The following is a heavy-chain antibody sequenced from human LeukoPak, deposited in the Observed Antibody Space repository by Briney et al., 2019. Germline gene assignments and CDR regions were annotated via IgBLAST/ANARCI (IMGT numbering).Heavy chain of an antibody. CDR2: INHSGST. CDR3: ARTTYYYDSSLTP. Sequence: SETLSLTCAVYGGSFSGYYWSWIRQPPGKGLEWIGEINHSGSTNYNPSLKSRVTISVDTSKNQFSLKLSSVTAADTAVYYCARTTYYYDSSLTPWGQGTLVTVSS. CDR1: GGSFSGYY. V-gene: IGHV4-34*01. J-gene: IGHJ5*02. D-gene: IGHD3-22*01.